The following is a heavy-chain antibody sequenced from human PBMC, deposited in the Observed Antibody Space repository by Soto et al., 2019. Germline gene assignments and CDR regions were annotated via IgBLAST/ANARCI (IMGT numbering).Heavy chain of an antibody. D-gene: IGHD3-10*01. CDR2: IDPSDSYT. CDR3: ASGVYYYGSGSYLDY. V-gene: IGHV5-10-1*01. CDR1: GYSFTSYW. Sequence: GESLKISCKGSGYSFTSYWISWVRQMPGKGLEWMGRIDPSDSYTNYSPSFQGHVTISADKSISTAYLQWSSLKASDTAMYYCASGVYYYGSGSYLDYWGQGTLVTVSS. J-gene: IGHJ4*02.